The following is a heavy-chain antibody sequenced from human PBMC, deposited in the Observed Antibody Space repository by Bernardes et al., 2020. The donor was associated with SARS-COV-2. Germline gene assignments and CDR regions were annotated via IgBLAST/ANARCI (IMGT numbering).Heavy chain of an antibody. D-gene: IGHD4-17*01. V-gene: IGHV3-73*01. Sequence: GGSLRLSCAASGFTFTDSAMHWVRQASGKGLEWVGRIRSKANSYATAYSASVKGRFTISRDDSKNTAYLQMISLKTEDTAVYYCTRPDYYGDDYFHYWGQGTLVTVSS. CDR2: IRSKANSYAT. CDR1: GFTFTDSA. CDR3: TRPDYYGDDYFHY. J-gene: IGHJ4*02.